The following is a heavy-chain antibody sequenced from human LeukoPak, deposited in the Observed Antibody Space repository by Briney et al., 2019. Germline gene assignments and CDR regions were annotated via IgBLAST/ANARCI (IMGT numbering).Heavy chain of an antibody. CDR1: GGSISSSSYY. CDR3: ARVPRTYYYDSSGYYRDY. Sequence: PSETLSLTCTVSGGSISSSSYYWGWIRQPPGTGLEWIGSIYYSGSTYYNPSLKSRVTISVDTSKNQFSLKLSSVTAADTAVYYCARVPRTYYYDSSGYYRDYWGQGTLVTVSS. CDR2: IYYSGST. D-gene: IGHD3-22*01. J-gene: IGHJ4*02. V-gene: IGHV4-39*07.